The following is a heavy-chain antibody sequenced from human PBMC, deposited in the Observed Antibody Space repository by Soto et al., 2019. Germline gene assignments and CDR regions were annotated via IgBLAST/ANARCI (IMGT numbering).Heavy chain of an antibody. Sequence: LRLSCAASRFSFSSYWMHWVRQAPGRGLVWVSRINSDGSSTSYADSVKGRFTISRDNAKNTLYLQMNSLRAEDTAVYYCARGGSSSFHYYMDVWGKGTTVTVCS. D-gene: IGHD6-6*01. CDR2: INSDGSST. V-gene: IGHV3-74*01. CDR1: RFSFSSYW. J-gene: IGHJ6*03. CDR3: ARGGSSSFHYYMDV.